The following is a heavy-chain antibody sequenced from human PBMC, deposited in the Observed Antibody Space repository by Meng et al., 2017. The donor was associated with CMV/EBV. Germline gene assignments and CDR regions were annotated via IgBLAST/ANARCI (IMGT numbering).Heavy chain of an antibody. V-gene: IGHV3-30*04. CDR1: SGFTLSGYT. Sequence: LTCVASSGFTLSGYTMHWVRQAPGKGLEWVALISYDGSTEYYADSVRGRFSISRDNSKNTLYVHMNSLRPEDTGIYYCARDVTTLGYSGMDVWGQGTTVTVS. CDR3: ARDVTTLGYSGMDV. D-gene: IGHD4-23*01. J-gene: IGHJ6*02. CDR2: ISYDGSTE.